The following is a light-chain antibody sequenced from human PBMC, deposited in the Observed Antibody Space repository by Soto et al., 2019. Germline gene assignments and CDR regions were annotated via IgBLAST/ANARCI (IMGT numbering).Light chain of an antibody. J-gene: IGKJ5*01. V-gene: IGKV3-11*01. CDR1: QSVSSN. CDR3: QQRSNGPTLP. Sequence: GLTQSEATLSLSPGGRGTLSCRASQSVSSNLAWYQQKPGQAPRLLISGASIRATGIPDRFRGSRSGTDFTLTISCLEPEYFAFYYSQQRSNGPTLPLGQGTRLEIK. CDR2: GAS.